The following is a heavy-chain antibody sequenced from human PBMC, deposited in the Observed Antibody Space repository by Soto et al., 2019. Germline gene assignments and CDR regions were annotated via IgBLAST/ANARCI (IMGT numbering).Heavy chain of an antibody. J-gene: IGHJ3*02. D-gene: IGHD5-18*01. CDR2: MNPKSGGA. Sequence: ASVKVSCKTSGYTFTDYYTHWVRQAPGQGLERMGWMNPKSGGAYFAQKFQGRVTLTRDTSIGTAYIEVNSLTSDDTAVYFCTRENIENSDGLYAAFDIWGQGTTVTVSS. CDR3: TRENIENSDGLYAAFDI. CDR1: GYTFTDYY. V-gene: IGHV1-2*02.